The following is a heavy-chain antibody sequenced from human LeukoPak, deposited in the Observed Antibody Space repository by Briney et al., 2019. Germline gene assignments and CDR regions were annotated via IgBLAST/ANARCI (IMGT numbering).Heavy chain of an antibody. J-gene: IGHJ4*02. CDR1: GFTFSSYA. Sequence: GGSLRLSCAASGFTFSSYAMSWVRQAPGKGLEWVSAISGSGGSTYYADSVKGRFTISRDNSKNTLYLQMNSLRAEDTAVYYCAKDLTDFWSGSHFDYWGQGTLVTVSS. CDR3: AKDLTDFWSGSHFDY. CDR2: ISGSGGST. D-gene: IGHD3-3*01. V-gene: IGHV3-23*01.